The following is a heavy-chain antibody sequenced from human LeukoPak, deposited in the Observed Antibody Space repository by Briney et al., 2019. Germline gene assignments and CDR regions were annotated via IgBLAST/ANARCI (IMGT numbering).Heavy chain of an antibody. V-gene: IGHV3-23*01. CDR1: GFPFRTYA. CDR2: IGGDGANT. J-gene: IGHJ5*02. Sequence: GGSLRLSCVAAGFPFRTYAMTWVRQAPGKGLEWVSAIGGDGANTYYAASVKGRFTISRDNSNNTLYLHMYSLRGDDTAIYYCAKDGRSGVSPGVVPWGQGTLVTVSS. D-gene: IGHD3-3*01. CDR3: AKDGRSGVSPGVVP.